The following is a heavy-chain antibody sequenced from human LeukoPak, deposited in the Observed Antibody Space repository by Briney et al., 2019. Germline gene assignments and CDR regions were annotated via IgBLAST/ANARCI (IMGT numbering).Heavy chain of an antibody. CDR3: ARADCSGGSCYAFDI. D-gene: IGHD2-15*01. Sequence: PSETLSLTCTVSGGSGSSGSYYWSWIRQPPGKGLEWIGYIYYSGSTNYNPSLKSRVTMSVDTSKNQFSLKLSSVTAADTAVYYCARADCSGGSCYAFDIWGQGTMVTVSS. CDR1: GGSGSSGSYY. CDR2: IYYSGST. V-gene: IGHV4-61*01. J-gene: IGHJ3*02.